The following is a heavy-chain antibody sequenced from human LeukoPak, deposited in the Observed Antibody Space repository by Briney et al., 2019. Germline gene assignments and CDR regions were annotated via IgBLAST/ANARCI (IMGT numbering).Heavy chain of an antibody. J-gene: IGHJ4*02. Sequence: SETLSLTCTVSGGSISSSSYYWGWIRQPPGKGLEWIGSIYYSGSTYYNPSLKSRVTISVDTSKNQFSLKLSSVTAADTAVYYCARPGAVAAHFDYWGQGTLVTVSS. D-gene: IGHD6-19*01. V-gene: IGHV4-39*01. CDR3: ARPGAVAAHFDY. CDR1: GGSISSSSYY. CDR2: IYYSGST.